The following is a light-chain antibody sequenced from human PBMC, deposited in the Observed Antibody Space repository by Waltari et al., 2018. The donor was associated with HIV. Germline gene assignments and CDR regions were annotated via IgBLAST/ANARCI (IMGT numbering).Light chain of an antibody. CDR1: ELGSRY. CDR3: QAWGTSNVV. CDR2: QDT. V-gene: IGLV3-1*01. Sequence: SYELTQPPSVSVSPGETASITRSRAELGSRYVSWYQQKPGQSPLLVIYQDTKRPSGIPGRFSGANSGNTGTLTISGTQTMDEADYYCQAWGTSNVVFGGGTKLTVL. J-gene: IGLJ2*01.